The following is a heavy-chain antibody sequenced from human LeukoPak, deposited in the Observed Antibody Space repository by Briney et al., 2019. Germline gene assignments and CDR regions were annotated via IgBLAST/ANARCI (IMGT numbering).Heavy chain of an antibody. CDR2: ISSSSSYI. D-gene: IGHD3-9*01. J-gene: IGHJ4*02. V-gene: IGHV3-21*01. CDR3: ARGELRYFDWLIGGYYFDY. Sequence: WIRQPPGKGLEWVSSISSSSSYIYYADSVKGRFTISRDNAKNSLYLQMNSLRAEDTAVYYCARGELRYFDWLIGGYYFDYWGQGTLVTVSS.